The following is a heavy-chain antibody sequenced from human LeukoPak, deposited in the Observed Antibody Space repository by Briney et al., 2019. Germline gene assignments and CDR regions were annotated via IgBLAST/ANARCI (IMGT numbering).Heavy chain of an antibody. Sequence: GGSLRLSCAASGFTFNRYGMSWVRQAPGKGLEWVSAVSGSGDSTYYADSVKGRFSISRDNSKNTLYLQMNSLRAEDTAVYYCARRAGAYSHPYDYWGQGTLVTVSS. CDR2: VSGSGDST. CDR3: ARRAGAYSHPYDY. J-gene: IGHJ4*02. D-gene: IGHD4/OR15-4a*01. CDR1: GFTFNRYG. V-gene: IGHV3-23*01.